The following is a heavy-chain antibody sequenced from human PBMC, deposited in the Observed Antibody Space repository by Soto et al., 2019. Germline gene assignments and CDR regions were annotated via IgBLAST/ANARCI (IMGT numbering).Heavy chain of an antibody. D-gene: IGHD3-3*01. J-gene: IGHJ6*03. CDR2: INHSGST. V-gene: IGHV4-34*01. CDR1: GGSFSGYY. CDR3: AREKGITIFGASYYYYMDV. Sequence: SETLSLTCAVYGGSFSGYYWSWIRQPPGKGLEWIGEINHSGSTNYNPSLKSRVTISVDTSKNQFSLKLSSVTAADAAVYYCAREKGITIFGASYYYYMDVWGKGTTVTVSS.